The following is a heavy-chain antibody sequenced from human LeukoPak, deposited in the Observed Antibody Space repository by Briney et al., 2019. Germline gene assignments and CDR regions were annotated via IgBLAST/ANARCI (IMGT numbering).Heavy chain of an antibody. Sequence: GGSLRLSCAASGFTFSSYAMSWVRQAPGKGLEWVSAISGSGGSTYYADSVKGRFTISRDNSKSTLYLQMNSLRAEDTAVYYCAKDSPPGYSSSWYGNWFDPWGQGTLVTVSS. CDR2: ISGSGGST. CDR1: GFTFSSYA. D-gene: IGHD6-13*01. J-gene: IGHJ5*02. CDR3: AKDSPPGYSSSWYGNWFDP. V-gene: IGHV3-23*01.